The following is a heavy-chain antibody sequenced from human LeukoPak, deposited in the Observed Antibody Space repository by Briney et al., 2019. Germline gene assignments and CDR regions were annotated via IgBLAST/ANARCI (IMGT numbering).Heavy chain of an antibody. J-gene: IGHJ4*03. D-gene: IGHD6-13*01. CDR1: GGSISSYY. V-gene: IGHV4-59*01. CDR3: ARYSSSWEGGFDY. CDR2: IYYSGST. Sequence: SETLSLTCTVSGGSISSYYWSWIRQPPGKGLEWIGYIYYSGSTNYNPSLKSRVTISVDTSKNQFSLKLSSVTAADTAVYYCARYSSSWEGGFDYWGQGTTVTVSS.